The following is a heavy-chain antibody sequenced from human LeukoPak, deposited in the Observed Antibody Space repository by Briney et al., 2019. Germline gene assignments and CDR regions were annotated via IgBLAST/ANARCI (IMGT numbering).Heavy chain of an antibody. Sequence: ASVKVSCKASGYTFTGYYMHWVRQAPGQGLEWMGWINPNSGGTNYAQKFQGRVTMTRDTFISTAYMELSRLRSDDTAVYYCATYGKSSRWYYYGMDVWGQGTTDTASS. CDR1: GYTFTGYY. V-gene: IGHV1-2*02. J-gene: IGHJ6*02. CDR3: ATYGKSSRWYYYGMDV. CDR2: INPNSGGT. D-gene: IGHD4-23*01.